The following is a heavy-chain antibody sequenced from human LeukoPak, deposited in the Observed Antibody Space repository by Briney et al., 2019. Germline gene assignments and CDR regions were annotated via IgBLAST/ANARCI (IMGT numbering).Heavy chain of an antibody. CDR2: IRYDGSDK. V-gene: IGHV3-30*02. D-gene: IGHD5-18*01. J-gene: IGHJ4*02. Sequence: GGSLRLSCAASGFTFGSYGMHWVRQAPGKGLEWVAFIRYDGSDKYYVDSVKGRFTISRDNSKNTLYLQMNSLRAEDTAVYYCARALRRYSYDYPSPDYWGQGTLVTVSS. CDR1: GFTFGSYG. CDR3: ARALRRYSYDYPSPDY.